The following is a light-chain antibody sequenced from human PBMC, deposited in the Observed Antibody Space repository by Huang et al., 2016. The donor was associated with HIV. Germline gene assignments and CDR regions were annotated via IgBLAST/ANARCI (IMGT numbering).Light chain of an antibody. CDR3: QQSDSIPRT. CDR2: AAS. J-gene: IGKJ1*01. V-gene: IGKV1-39*01. Sequence: DIQMTQSPSSLSASVGDRVTITFRASQTINTYLNWYQQKPGKAPKLLISAASSSQSGVPTRFRGSGSGTDFTLTINSLQPGDFATYYCQQSDSIPRTFGQGTRVEIK. CDR1: QTINTY.